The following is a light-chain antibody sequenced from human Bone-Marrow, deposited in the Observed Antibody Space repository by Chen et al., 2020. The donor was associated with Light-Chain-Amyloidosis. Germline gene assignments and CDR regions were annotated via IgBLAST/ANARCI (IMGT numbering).Light chain of an antibody. J-gene: IGKJ4*01. Sequence: DIVLTQSPGPLSLSPGERATLSCRASQSVTSNYYAWYQQKPGQAPRLLIFGATSRSTGIPDRFSGSGSGTDFTLTISRLEPEDFAVYYCQQYGSSPGLTFGGGTKVEVK. V-gene: IGKV3-20*01. CDR3: QQYGSSPGLT. CDR1: QSVTSNY. CDR2: GAT.